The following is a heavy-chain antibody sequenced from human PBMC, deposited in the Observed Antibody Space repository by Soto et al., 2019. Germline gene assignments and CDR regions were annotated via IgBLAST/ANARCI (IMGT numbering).Heavy chain of an antibody. D-gene: IGHD1-1*01. CDR2: IWYDGSNK. Sequence: QVQLVESGGGVVQPGRSLRLSCAASGFTFSSYGMHWVRQAPGKGLEWVAVIWYDGSNKYYADSVKGRFTISRDNSKNTLYLQMNCLRAEDTAVYYCARSWTFYYFDYWGQGTLGTVSS. CDR3: ARSWTFYYFDY. J-gene: IGHJ4*02. CDR1: GFTFSSYG. V-gene: IGHV3-33*01.